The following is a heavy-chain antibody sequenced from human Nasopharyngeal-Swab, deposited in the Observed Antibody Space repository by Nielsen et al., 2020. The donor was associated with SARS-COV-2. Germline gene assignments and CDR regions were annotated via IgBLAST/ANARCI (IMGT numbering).Heavy chain of an antibody. V-gene: IGHV3-33*01. CDR3: ARGYSGDDQWGIDY. Sequence: GGSLRLSCAASGFTFSSYGMHWVRQAPGKGLEWVAVIWYDGSNKYYADSVKGRFTISRDNSKNTLYLQMNSLRAEDTAVYYCARGYSGDDQWGIDYWGQGTLVTVSS. D-gene: IGHD5-12*01. CDR1: GFTFSSYG. J-gene: IGHJ4*02. CDR2: IWYDGSNK.